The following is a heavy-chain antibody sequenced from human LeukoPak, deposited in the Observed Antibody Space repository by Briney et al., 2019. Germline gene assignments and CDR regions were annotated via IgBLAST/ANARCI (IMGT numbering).Heavy chain of an antibody. J-gene: IGHJ4*02. CDR1: GFSFRDRY. V-gene: IGHV3-11*04. CDR3: VRVEYVISHEWFGELTKPDY. CDR2: ISPNSDNI. Sequence: PGGSLRLSCAATGFSFRDRYMSWIRQAPGKGMEWVAYISPNSDNIHYADSVKGRFTISRDNAKNSLFLQVNSLRAEDTAVYYCVRVEYVISHEWFGELTKPDYWGQGALVTVSS. D-gene: IGHD3-10*01.